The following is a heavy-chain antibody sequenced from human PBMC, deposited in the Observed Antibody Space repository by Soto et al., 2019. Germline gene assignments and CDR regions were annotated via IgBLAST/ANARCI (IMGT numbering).Heavy chain of an antibody. D-gene: IGHD1-26*01. Sequence: SETLSLTCAVSGYSISSGYYWGWIRQPPGKGLEWIGSIYHSGSTYYNPSLKSRVTISVATSKNQFSLKLSSVTAADTAVYYCARHDRVGASRAFDIWGQGTMVTVSS. V-gene: IGHV4-38-2*01. J-gene: IGHJ3*02. CDR2: IYHSGST. CDR3: ARHDRVGASRAFDI. CDR1: GYSISSGYY.